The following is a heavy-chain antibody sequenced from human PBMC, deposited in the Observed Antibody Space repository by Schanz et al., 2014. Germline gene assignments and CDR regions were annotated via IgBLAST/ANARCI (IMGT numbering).Heavy chain of an antibody. CDR3: ARARYTGYDCSGY. D-gene: IGHD5-12*01. CDR1: GRTFIVYH. J-gene: IGHJ4*02. Sequence: QVHLVQSGAEVKKPGASVRVSCKASGRTFIVYHVLHWVRQAPGQGLEWMGRISPNSGDTHSAQKFQGRVTMTRDTSISTAFMELSGLTSDDTATYFCARARYTGYDCSGYWGQGTLLIVSS. CDR2: ISPNSGDT. V-gene: IGHV1-2*06.